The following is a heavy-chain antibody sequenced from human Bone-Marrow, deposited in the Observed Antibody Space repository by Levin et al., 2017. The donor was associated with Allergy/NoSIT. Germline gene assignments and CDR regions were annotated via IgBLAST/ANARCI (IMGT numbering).Heavy chain of an antibody. CDR2: ISYDGSNK. D-gene: IGHD3-3*01. V-gene: IGHV3-30-3*01. Sequence: QTGGSLRLSCAASGFTFSSYAMHWVRQAPGKGLEWVAVISYDGSNKYYADSVKGRFTISRDNSKNTLYLQMNSLRAEDTAVYYCAREDRITIFGVVYNWFDPWGQGTLVTVSS. J-gene: IGHJ5*02. CDR3: AREDRITIFGVVYNWFDP. CDR1: GFTFSSYA.